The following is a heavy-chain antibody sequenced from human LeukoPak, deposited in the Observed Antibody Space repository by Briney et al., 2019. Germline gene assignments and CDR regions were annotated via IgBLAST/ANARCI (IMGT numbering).Heavy chain of an antibody. CDR3: ARHLAARLGGARFSDY. J-gene: IGHJ4*02. D-gene: IGHD2-21*01. Sequence: GSLRLSCAASGFTFSTYAMSWIRQPPGKGLEWIAYIDNSGNTNYNPSLKSRVTISVDTSRNEFSLKVNYVTAADTAVYYCARHLAARLGGARFSDYWGQGTLVTVSS. V-gene: IGHV4-59*08. CDR2: IDNSGNT. CDR1: GFTFSTYA.